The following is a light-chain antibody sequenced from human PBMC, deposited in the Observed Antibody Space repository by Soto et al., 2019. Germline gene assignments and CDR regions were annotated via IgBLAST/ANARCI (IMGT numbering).Light chain of an antibody. J-gene: IGKJ1*01. CDR3: QQDFNLPKT. V-gene: IGKV3D-7*01. Sequence: EIVMTQSPATLSLSPGERATLFCRASQSISNYYLSWYQQKPGQAPRLLVYGASTRATGIPARFSGSGSGTDFTLTISSLQPEDFAVYYCQQDFNLPKTFGQGTKVEIK. CDR1: QSISNYY. CDR2: GAS.